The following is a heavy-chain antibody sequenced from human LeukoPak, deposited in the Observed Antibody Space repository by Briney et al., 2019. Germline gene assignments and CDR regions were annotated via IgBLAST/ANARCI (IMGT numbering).Heavy chain of an antibody. CDR3: ARVGTDYYDSSGSFDY. CDR2: INSDGSST. V-gene: IGHV3-74*01. CDR1: GFTFSSYW. J-gene: IGHJ4*02. Sequence: GGSLRLSCAASGFTFSSYWMHWVRQAPGKGLVWVSRINSDGSSTSYADSVKGRFTTSRDNAKNTLYLQMNSLRAEDTAVYYCARVGTDYYDSSGSFDYWGQGTLVTVSS. D-gene: IGHD3-22*01.